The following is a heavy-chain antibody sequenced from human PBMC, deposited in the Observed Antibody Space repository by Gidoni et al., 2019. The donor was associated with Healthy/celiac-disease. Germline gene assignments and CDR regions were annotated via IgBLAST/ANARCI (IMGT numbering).Heavy chain of an antibody. CDR3: AKDGGLNAYYSGRDY. CDR1: GFTFSSYS. J-gene: IGHJ4*02. Sequence: EVQLLEFGGGLVQPGGSLRLSCAASGFTFSSYSMRWVRPAPGKGLDWVSAISGSGGSTDYADSVKGRFTISRDNSKNTLYRQMNSLRAEDTAVYYCAKDGGLNAYYSGRDYWGQGTLVTVSS. V-gene: IGHV3-23*01. D-gene: IGHD3-10*01. CDR2: ISGSGGST.